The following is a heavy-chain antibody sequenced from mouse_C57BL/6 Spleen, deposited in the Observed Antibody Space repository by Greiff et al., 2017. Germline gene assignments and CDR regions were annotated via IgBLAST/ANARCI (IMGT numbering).Heavy chain of an antibody. D-gene: IGHD2-5*01. CDR1: GYAFSSSW. V-gene: IGHV1-82*01. J-gene: IGHJ2*01. Sequence: QVQLQQSGPELVKPGASVKISCKASGYAFSSSWMNWVKQRPGKGLEWIGRIYPGDGDTNYNGKFKGKATLTADKSSSTAYMQLSSLTSEDSAVYFCARRNYSNPHFDYWGQGTTLTVSS. CDR3: ARRNYSNPHFDY. CDR2: IYPGDGDT.